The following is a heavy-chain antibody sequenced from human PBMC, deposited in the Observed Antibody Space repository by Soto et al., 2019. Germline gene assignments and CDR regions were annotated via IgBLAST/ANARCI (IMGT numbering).Heavy chain of an antibody. J-gene: IGHJ6*02. D-gene: IGHD3-10*01. CDR2: ISYDGSNK. Sequence: GGSLRLSCAASGFTFSSYGMHWVRQAPGKGLEWVAVISYDGSNKYYADSVKGRFTIPRDNSKNTLYLQMNSLRAEDTAVYYCANQYVSMVRGVIIRYGMDVWGQGTTVTVSS. CDR1: GFTFSSYG. V-gene: IGHV3-30*18. CDR3: ANQYVSMVRGVIIRYGMDV.